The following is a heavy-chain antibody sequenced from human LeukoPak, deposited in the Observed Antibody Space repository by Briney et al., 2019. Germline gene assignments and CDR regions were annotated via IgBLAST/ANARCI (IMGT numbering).Heavy chain of an antibody. Sequence: QPGGSLRLSCAASGITFSSYGMSWVRQAPGKGLEWVSSISSTGGTTYYADSVKGRFTISRDNSKNTLYLQMNSLRAEDTAVYYCAKAGGIATIYGPNYFDYWGQGTLVTVSS. CDR1: GITFSSYG. CDR3: AKAGGIATIYGPNYFDY. J-gene: IGHJ4*02. CDR2: ISSTGGTT. D-gene: IGHD6-13*01. V-gene: IGHV3-23*01.